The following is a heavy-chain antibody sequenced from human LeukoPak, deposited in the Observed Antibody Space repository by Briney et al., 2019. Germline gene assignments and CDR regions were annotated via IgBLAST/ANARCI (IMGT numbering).Heavy chain of an antibody. V-gene: IGHV3-23*01. CDR2: ISGSGGST. Sequence: GGSLRLSCAASGFTFSSYAMSWVRQAPGKGLGWVSAISGSGGSTYYADSVKGRFTISRDNSKNTLYLQMNSLRAEDTAVYYCAKGQYYYDSSGYYDYWGQGALVTVSS. CDR3: AKGQYYYDSSGYYDY. CDR1: GFTFSSYA. D-gene: IGHD3-22*01. J-gene: IGHJ4*02.